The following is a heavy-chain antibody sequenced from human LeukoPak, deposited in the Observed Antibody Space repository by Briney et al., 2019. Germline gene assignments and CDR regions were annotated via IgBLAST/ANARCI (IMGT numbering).Heavy chain of an antibody. CDR1: GGSFSGYY. V-gene: IGHV4-34*01. Sequence: PSETLSLTCAVYGGSFSGYYWSWIRQPPGKGLEWIGETNHSGSTNYNPSLKSRVTISVDTSRNHFSLKLSSVTAADTAVYYCARSYYYDSSDYLYWGQGTLVTVSS. CDR2: TNHSGST. J-gene: IGHJ4*02. D-gene: IGHD3-22*01. CDR3: ARSYYYDSSDYLY.